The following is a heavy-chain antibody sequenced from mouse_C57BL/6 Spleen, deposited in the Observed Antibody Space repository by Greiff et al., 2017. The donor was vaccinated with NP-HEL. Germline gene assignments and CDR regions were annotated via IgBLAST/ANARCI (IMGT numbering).Heavy chain of an antibody. CDR2: INPNNGGT. D-gene: IGHD1-1*01. V-gene: IGHV1-26*01. CDR1: GYTFTDYY. J-gene: IGHJ2*01. CDR3: ARESYYGSRLYYFDY. Sequence: EVQLQQSGPELVKPGASVKISCKASGYTFTDYYMNWVKQSHGKSLEWIGDINPNNGGTSYNQKFKGKATLTVDKSSSTAYMELRSLTSDDSAVYYCARESYYGSRLYYFDYWGQGTTLTVSS.